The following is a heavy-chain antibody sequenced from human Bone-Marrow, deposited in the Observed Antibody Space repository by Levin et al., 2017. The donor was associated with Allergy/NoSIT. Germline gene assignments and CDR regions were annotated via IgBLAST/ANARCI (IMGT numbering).Heavy chain of an antibody. J-gene: IGHJ6*03. CDR1: GGSISSGRYY. V-gene: IGHV4-61*02. CDR3: ARDRLASLYYYSMDA. CDR2: IYTTGST. Sequence: PSETLSLTCSVSGGSISSGRYYFTWARQSAGKGLEWIGRIYTTGSTNYNPSLESRVTISRDTFKKEVYLTLSSVTAADTAVYYCARDRLASLYYYSMDAWGRGTTVIVSS.